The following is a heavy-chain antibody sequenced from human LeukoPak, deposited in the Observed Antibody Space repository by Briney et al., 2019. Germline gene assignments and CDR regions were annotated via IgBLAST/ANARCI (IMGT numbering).Heavy chain of an antibody. CDR1: GGSISSYY. CDR3: ARHRSSTRFDAFDV. CDR2: IYYSGST. J-gene: IGHJ3*01. Sequence: SETLSLTCTVSGGSISSYYWSWIRQPPGKGLEWIGYIYYSGSTNYNPSPKSRVTISVDTSKNQFSLKLSSVTAADTAVYYCARHRSSTRFDAFDVWGQGTMVTVSS. D-gene: IGHD2-2*01. V-gene: IGHV4-59*08.